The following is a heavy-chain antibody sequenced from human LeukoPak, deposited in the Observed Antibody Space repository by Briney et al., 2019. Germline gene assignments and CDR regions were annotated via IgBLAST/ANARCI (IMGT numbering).Heavy chain of an antibody. Sequence: GESLKISCKGSGYSFTSYWIGWVRQMPGKGMEWMGIIHPGDSDTRYSPSVQGQVTISADKSISTAYLQWSSLKASDTAMYYCARVKSSAAGATNFDYWGQGTLVTVSS. CDR3: ARVKSSAAGATNFDY. D-gene: IGHD6-13*01. CDR2: IHPGDSDT. J-gene: IGHJ4*02. CDR1: GYSFTSYW. V-gene: IGHV5-51*01.